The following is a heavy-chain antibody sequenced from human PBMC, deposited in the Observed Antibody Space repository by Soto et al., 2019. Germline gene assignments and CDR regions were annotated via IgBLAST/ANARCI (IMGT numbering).Heavy chain of an antibody. V-gene: IGHV3-9*01. CDR2: ISWNSGNI. CDR3: VKDMSPGEVSRSDYMDV. Sequence: EVQLVESGGDLVQPGRSLRLSCAASGFTCDDYAMHWVRQAPGKGLEWVSGISWNSGNIGYADSVKGRFTISRDNAHKSLYLQMSSLGAEDTALYYCVKDMSPGEVSRSDYMDVWGKGTTVNVSS. J-gene: IGHJ6*03. D-gene: IGHD3-16*01. CDR1: GFTCDDYA.